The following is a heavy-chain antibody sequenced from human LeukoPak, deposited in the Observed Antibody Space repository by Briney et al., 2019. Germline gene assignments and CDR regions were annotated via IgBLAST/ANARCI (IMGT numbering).Heavy chain of an antibody. D-gene: IGHD2-2*02. CDR2: IYTSGST. CDR3: VSHCSSTACYTQRIIGKTYYYYPMDV. CDR1: GLSLSSDIYY. Sequence: SETLSLTCTLCGLSLSSDIYYWSWIWQPGGEGLEWFGRIYTSGSTNYNPSLKSRDTISVDTSKNQFSLTLRSVTDADTAVYYCVSHCSSTACYTQRIIGKTYYYYPMDVWGQGTTVTVSS. J-gene: IGHJ6*02. V-gene: IGHV4-61*02.